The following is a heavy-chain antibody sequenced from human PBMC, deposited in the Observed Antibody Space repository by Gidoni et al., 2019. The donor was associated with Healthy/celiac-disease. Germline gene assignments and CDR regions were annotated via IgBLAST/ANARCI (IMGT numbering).Heavy chain of an antibody. Sequence: QVQLVESGGGVVQPGRSLRLSCAASGFTFSSYGMHWGRQAPGKGLEWVAVIWYDGSNKYYADSVKCRFTISRDNSKNTLYLQMNSLRAEDTAVYYCARGLDIVVVVAATFFDYWGQGTLVTVSS. J-gene: IGHJ4*02. CDR1: GFTFSSYG. V-gene: IGHV3-33*01. CDR3: ARGLDIVVVVAATFFDY. D-gene: IGHD2-15*01. CDR2: IWYDGSNK.